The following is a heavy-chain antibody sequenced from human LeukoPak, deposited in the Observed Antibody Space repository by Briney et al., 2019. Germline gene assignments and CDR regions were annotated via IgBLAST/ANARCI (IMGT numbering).Heavy chain of an antibody. CDR1: GFTFSSYA. V-gene: IGHV3-23*01. CDR2: ISGSGGST. D-gene: IGHD3-16*02. CDR3: AKDDYVWGSYRPTGQFDY. J-gene: IGHJ4*02. Sequence: PGGSLRLSCAASGFTFSSYAMSWVRQAPGKGLEWVSAISGSGGSTYYADSVKGRFTISRDNSKNTLYLQMNSLRAEDTAVYYCAKDDYVWGSYRPTGQFDYWGQGTLVTVSS.